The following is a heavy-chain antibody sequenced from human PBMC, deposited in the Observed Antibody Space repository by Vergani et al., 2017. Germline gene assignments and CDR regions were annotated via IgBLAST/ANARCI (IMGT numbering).Heavy chain of an antibody. V-gene: IGHV3-23*01. CDR3: AKARDRNWKGANCYSYYYGLDL. J-gene: IGHJ6*02. CDR2: ISGSGGNT. CDR1: GFTFSSYA. D-gene: IGHD4/OR15-4a*01. Sequence: EVQLLESGGNLIQPGGSLRLSCGASGFTFSSYAMTWVRLAPGKGLQWVSAISGSGGNTSYTDSVKGRFTISRDNSKDTLYLQMNSLRVEDTAIYYCAKARDRNWKGANCYSYYYGLDLWGQGTTVTVSS.